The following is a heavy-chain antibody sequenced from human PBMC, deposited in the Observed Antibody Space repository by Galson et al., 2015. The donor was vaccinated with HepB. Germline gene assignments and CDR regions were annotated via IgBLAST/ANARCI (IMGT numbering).Heavy chain of an antibody. CDR3: ASFQSTTVTTDDY. V-gene: IGHV5-10-1*01. Sequence: QSGAEVKKPGESLRISCKGSGYSFTSYWISWVRQMPGKGLEWMGRIDPSDSYTNYSPSFQGHVTISAGKSISTAYLQWSSLKASDTAMYYCASFQSTTVTTDDYWGQGTLVTVSS. CDR2: IDPSDSYT. CDR1: GYSFTSYW. D-gene: IGHD4-11*01. J-gene: IGHJ4*02.